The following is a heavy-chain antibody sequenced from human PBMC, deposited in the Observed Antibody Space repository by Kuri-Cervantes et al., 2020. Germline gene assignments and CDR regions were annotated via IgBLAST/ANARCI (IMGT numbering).Heavy chain of an antibody. CDR1: GDSISSSNW. D-gene: IGHD2-2*01. V-gene: IGHV4-4*02. J-gene: IGHJ3*02. Sequence: SETLSLTCVVSGDSISSSNWWSWVRQSPTKGLEWIGEINHSGSTNYNPSLKSRVTISVDTSKNQFSLKLSSVTAADTAVYYCARGLVVVPAARKVGAFDIWGQGTMVTVSS. CDR2: INHSGST. CDR3: ARGLVVVPAARKVGAFDI.